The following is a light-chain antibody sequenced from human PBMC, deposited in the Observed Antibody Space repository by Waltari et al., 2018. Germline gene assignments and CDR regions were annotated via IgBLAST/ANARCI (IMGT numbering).Light chain of an antibody. CDR2: DAS. J-gene: IGKJ2*01. CDR1: QSVSSS. Sequence: EIGLTQSPATLSLSPGERATLSCRASQSVSSSLAWYQQTPGQAPRLLVYDASNRATGIPARFSGSRSGTDFTLTISSLEPEDFTVYYCQLRTNLMFTFGQGSKLEI. V-gene: IGKV3-11*01. CDR3: QLRTNLMFT.